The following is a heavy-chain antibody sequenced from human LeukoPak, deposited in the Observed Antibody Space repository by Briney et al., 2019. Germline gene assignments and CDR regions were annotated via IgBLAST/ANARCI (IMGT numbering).Heavy chain of an antibody. V-gene: IGHV4-59*01. CDR1: GGSFSGYY. Sequence: PSETLSLTCAVYGGSFSGYYWSWIRQPPGKGLEWIGYIYYSGSTNYNPSLKSRVTISVDTSKNQFSLKLSSVTAADTAVYYCARLRAAAIKGWFDPWGQGTLVTVSS. CDR2: IYYSGST. D-gene: IGHD6-13*01. J-gene: IGHJ5*02. CDR3: ARLRAAAIKGWFDP.